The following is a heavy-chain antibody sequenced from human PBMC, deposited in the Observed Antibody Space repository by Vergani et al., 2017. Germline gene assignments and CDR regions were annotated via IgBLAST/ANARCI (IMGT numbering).Heavy chain of an antibody. CDR3: ARDRSGRPSDFDY. CDR1: GFSFSGYG. V-gene: IGHV3-33*01. Sequence: QVQLVQSGGGVVQPGRSLRLSCAASGFSFSGYGMHWVRRTPGGGLEWVALIWYDGTKKHYADSVKGRFTISRDNSKNTLYLEMKSLGVEDTAVYYCARDRSGRPSDFDYWGQGTLVTVSS. J-gene: IGHJ4*02. CDR2: IWYDGTKK.